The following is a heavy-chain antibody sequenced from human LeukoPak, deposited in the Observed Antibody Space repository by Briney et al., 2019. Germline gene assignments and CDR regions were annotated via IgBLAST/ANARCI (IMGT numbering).Heavy chain of an antibody. J-gene: IGHJ3*02. Sequence: ASVKVSCKSSGYTFTGYYMHWVRQAPGQGLAWMGWTSPDSVGTNYTQKIQGRVTMTRNTSTSTAYMELSRLKSDDTAVYYCARGVRENYSDAFDIWGQGTMVTVSS. D-gene: IGHD2-15*01. CDR1: GYTFTGYY. CDR3: ARGVRENYSDAFDI. CDR2: TSPDSVGT. V-gene: IGHV1-2*02.